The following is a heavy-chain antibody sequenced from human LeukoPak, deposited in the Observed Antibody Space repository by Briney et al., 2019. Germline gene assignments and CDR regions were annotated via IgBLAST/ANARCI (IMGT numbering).Heavy chain of an antibody. CDR1: GFTFSSYA. CDR2: ISYDGGNK. Sequence: GRPLRLSCAASGFTFSSYAVHWVRQAPGKGLEWVAVISYDGGNKYYADSVKGRFTISRDNSKSTLYLQMNSLRAEDTAVYYCARVGDDSSGYYLDYWGQGTLVTVSS. V-gene: IGHV3-30*01. J-gene: IGHJ4*02. CDR3: ARVGDDSSGYYLDY. D-gene: IGHD3-22*01.